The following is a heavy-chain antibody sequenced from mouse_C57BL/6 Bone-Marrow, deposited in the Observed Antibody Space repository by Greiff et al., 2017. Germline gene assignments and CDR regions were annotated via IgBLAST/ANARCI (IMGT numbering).Heavy chain of an antibody. CDR1: GYTFTSYW. CDR3: ASSLRGRMDY. Sequence: QVQLKQPGAELVKPGASVKLSCKASGYTFTSYWMHWVKQRPGQGLEWIGMIHPTSGSTNYNEKFKSKDTLTVDKSSSTAYMQLSSLTSEDSAVYYCASSLRGRMDYWGQGTSVTVSS. J-gene: IGHJ4*01. D-gene: IGHD1-1*01. V-gene: IGHV1-64*01. CDR2: IHPTSGST.